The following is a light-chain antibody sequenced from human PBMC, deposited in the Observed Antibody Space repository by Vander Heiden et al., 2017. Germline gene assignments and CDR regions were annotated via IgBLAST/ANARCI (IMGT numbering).Light chain of an antibody. Sequence: DIQMTQSPSSWSAPVGERVTITGQASKDISNFLNRYQQKPGRAPKRLTYEASNVATGVPSRCRGGGSVTEFTFTIRGLQTEEIAKYYCQQNDNLPRTFGQGTKVEIK. CDR1: KDISNF. V-gene: IGKV1-33*01. J-gene: IGKJ1*01. CDR3: QQNDNLPRT. CDR2: EAS.